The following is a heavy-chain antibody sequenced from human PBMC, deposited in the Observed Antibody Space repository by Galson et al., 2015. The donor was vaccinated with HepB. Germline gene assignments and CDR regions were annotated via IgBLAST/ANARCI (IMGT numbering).Heavy chain of an antibody. D-gene: IGHD3-22*01. CDR2: IIPIFGTA. Sequence: SVKVSCKASGGTFSSYAISWVRQAPGQGLEWMGGIIPIFGTANYAQKFQGRVTITADESTSTAYMELSSLRSEDTAVYYCARGNYYDSSGYPLGWYDPWGQGTLVTVSS. J-gene: IGHJ5*02. CDR1: GGTFSSYA. V-gene: IGHV1-69*13. CDR3: ARGNYYDSSGYPLGWYDP.